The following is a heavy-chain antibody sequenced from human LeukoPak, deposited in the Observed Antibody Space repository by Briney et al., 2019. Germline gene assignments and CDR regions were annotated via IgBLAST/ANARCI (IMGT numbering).Heavy chain of an antibody. D-gene: IGHD3-10*01. Sequence: GGSLRLSCAASGFTFSSYEMIWVRQAPGKGLEWVSYISSSGSTIYYADSVKGRFTISRDNAKNSLYLQMNSLRAEDTAVYYCARDSAGSGSYVGYFEYWGQGTLVTVSS. CDR1: GFTFSSYE. CDR3: ARDSAGSGSYVGYFEY. CDR2: ISSSGSTI. J-gene: IGHJ4*02. V-gene: IGHV3-48*03.